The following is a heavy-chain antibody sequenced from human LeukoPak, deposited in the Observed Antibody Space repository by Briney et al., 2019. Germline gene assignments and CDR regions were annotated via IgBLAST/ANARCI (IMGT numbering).Heavy chain of an antibody. CDR1: GGSISSAGSY. V-gene: IGHV4-31*03. CDR2: IYYSGST. CDR3: ARDLRGVIDY. Sequence: SETLSLTCTVSGGSISSAGSYWSWIRQPPGKGLEWIGYIYYSGSTYYNPSLKSRVTISVDTSKNQFSLKLSSVTAADTAVYYCARDLRGVIDYWGQGTLVTVSS. J-gene: IGHJ4*02. D-gene: IGHD3-10*01.